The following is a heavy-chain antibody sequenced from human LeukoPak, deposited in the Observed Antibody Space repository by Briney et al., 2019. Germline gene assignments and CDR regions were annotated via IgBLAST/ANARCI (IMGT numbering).Heavy chain of an antibody. J-gene: IGHJ5*02. CDR2: INRDGSDT. D-gene: IGHD1/OR15-1a*01. Sequence: GSLRLSFAASGFTFSGYWMHWARQSPGKGQVWVSCINRDGSDTRYADSVKGRFTISRDNTKNTLYLQMNSLRVEDTAVYYCARDPRNKGFDPWGQGTLVTVSS. CDR1: GFTFSGYW. CDR3: ARDPRNKGFDP. V-gene: IGHV3-74*01.